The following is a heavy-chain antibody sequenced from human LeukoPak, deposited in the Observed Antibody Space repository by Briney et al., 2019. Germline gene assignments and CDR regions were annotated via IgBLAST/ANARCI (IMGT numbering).Heavy chain of an antibody. V-gene: IGHV1-8*01. D-gene: IGHD3-10*01. CDR1: GYTFTSYD. Sequence: ASVKVSCKASGYTFTSYDINWVRQATGQGLEWMGWMNPNSGNTGYAQKFQGRVTMTRNTSISTAYMELSSLRSEDTAVYYCARGFYYYGSGGYYPFAGNWGQGTLVTVSS. CDR3: ARGFYYYGSGGYYPFAGN. CDR2: MNPNSGNT. J-gene: IGHJ4*02.